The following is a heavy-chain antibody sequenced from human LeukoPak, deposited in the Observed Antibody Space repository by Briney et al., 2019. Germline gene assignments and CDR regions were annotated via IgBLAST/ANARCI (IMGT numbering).Heavy chain of an antibody. CDR1: GYTFTSYD. CDR2: MNPNSGNT. D-gene: IGHD2-21*01. CDR3: ARDGNCGGDCESAFDI. Sequence: ASVKVSCKASGYTFTSYDISWVRQATGQGLEWMGWMNPNSGNTGYAQKFQGRVTITRNTSISTAYMELSSLRSEDTAVYYCARDGNCGGDCESAFDIWGQGTMVTVSS. V-gene: IGHV1-8*03. J-gene: IGHJ3*02.